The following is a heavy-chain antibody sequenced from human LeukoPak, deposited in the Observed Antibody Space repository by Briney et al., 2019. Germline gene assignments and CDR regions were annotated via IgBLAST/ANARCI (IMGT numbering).Heavy chain of an antibody. D-gene: IGHD3-3*01. CDR1: GFRFGDYA. J-gene: IGHJ4*02. CDR3: ASLSPYYDFWSGYYTGYFDY. Sequence: GGSLRLSCTASGFRFGDYAFGWFRQAPGKGLEWVANIKQDGSEKYYVDSVKGRFTISRDNAKNSLYLQMNSLRAEDTAVYYCASLSPYYDFWSGYYTGYFDYWGQGTLVTVSS. CDR2: IKQDGSEK. V-gene: IGHV3-7*01.